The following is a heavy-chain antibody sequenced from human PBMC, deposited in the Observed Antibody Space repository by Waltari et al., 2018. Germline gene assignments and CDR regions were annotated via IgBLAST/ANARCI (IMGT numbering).Heavy chain of an antibody. CDR3: ARAPEGPNDQQPSDAFDI. CDR2: IYTSGST. J-gene: IGHJ3*02. Sequence: QVQLQESGPGLVKPSQTLSLTCTVSGGSISSGSYYWSWIRQPAGKGLEWIGRIYTSGSTYYNPSLKSRVTISVDTSKNQFSLKLSSVTAADTAVYYCARAPEGPNDQQPSDAFDIWGQGTMVTVSS. CDR1: GGSISSGSYY. V-gene: IGHV4-61*02. D-gene: IGHD6-13*01.